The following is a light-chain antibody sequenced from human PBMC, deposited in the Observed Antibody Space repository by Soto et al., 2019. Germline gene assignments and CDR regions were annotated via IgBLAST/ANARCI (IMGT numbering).Light chain of an antibody. CDR2: GAS. J-gene: IGKJ4*01. CDR1: QSVSTN. V-gene: IGKV3-15*01. Sequence: EIVMTQSPATLSVSPGERATLSCRASQSVSTNLAWYQQKPGQAPRLLIYGASTRATVVPARFSGSGSGTEFTLTISSLQSEDFAVYFCHQYNNWPVTFGGGTTVESK. CDR3: HQYNNWPVT.